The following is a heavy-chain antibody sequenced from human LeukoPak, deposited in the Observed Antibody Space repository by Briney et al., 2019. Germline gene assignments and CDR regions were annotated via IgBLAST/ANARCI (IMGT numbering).Heavy chain of an antibody. J-gene: IGHJ4*02. V-gene: IGHV3-23*01. Sequence: PGGSLRLSCAASGFIFSSYAMSWVRQAPGKGLEWVSAISGSGGSAYYADSVKGRFTISRDNSKNTLYLQMNSLRAEDTAVYYCAKEPTKTTAVTHFDYWGQGTLVTVSS. CDR3: AKEPTKTTAVTHFDY. CDR2: ISGSGGSA. CDR1: GFIFSSYA. D-gene: IGHD4-23*01.